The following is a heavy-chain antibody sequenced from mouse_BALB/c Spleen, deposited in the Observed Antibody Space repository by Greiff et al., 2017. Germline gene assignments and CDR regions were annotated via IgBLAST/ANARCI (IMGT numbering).Heavy chain of an antibody. CDR2: SRNKANDYTT. D-gene: IGHD1-1*01. J-gene: IGHJ4*01. Sequence: EVMLVESGGGLVQPGGSLRLSCATSGFTFSDFVMEWVRQPPGKRLEWIAASRNKANDYTTDYSASVKGRFIVSRDTSQSTLYLQMNALRAEDTAIYYCARDPYYSYAMDYWGQGTSVTVSS. V-gene: IGHV7-1*02. CDR1: GFTFSDFV. CDR3: ARDPYYSYAMDY.